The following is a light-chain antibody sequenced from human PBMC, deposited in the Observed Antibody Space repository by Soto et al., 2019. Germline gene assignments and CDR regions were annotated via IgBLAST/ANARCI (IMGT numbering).Light chain of an antibody. J-gene: IGKJ5*01. Sequence: EIVMTQSPATLSVSPGERATLSCRASQNIYSNVAWYQQKPGQAPRLLIYGASTRATGIPARFSGSGSGTDFTLTINRLEPEDFAVYYCQQYANSPITFGQGTRLEIK. CDR3: QQYANSPIT. CDR1: QNIYSN. CDR2: GAS. V-gene: IGKV3-15*01.